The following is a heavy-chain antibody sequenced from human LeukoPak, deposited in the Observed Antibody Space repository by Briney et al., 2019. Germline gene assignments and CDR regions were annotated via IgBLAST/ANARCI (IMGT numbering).Heavy chain of an antibody. CDR2: IRSKANSYAA. V-gene: IGHV3-73*01. J-gene: IGHJ5*02. Sequence: GGSLRLFCAASGFTFSGSAMHWVRQASGKGLEWVGRIRSKANSYAAAYAASVKGRFTISRDDSKNTAYLQMNSLKTEDTAVYYCTRHSSSWAIPFDPWGQGTLVTVSS. CDR3: TRHSSSWAIPFDP. CDR1: GFTFSGSA. D-gene: IGHD6-13*01.